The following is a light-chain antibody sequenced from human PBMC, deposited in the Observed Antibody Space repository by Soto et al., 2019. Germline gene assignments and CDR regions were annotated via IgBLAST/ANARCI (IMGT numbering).Light chain of an antibody. J-gene: IGKJ1*01. CDR2: DAS. CDR1: RSVNNF. CDR3: QQSYSTPWT. V-gene: IGKV3-11*01. Sequence: EIVLTQSPVTLSLSPGERATLSCRATRSVNNFVAWYQQKPGQAPSLLISDASNRATGIPDRFSGSGSGTDFTLTINSLEPEDFATYYCQQSYSTPWTFGQGTKVEIK.